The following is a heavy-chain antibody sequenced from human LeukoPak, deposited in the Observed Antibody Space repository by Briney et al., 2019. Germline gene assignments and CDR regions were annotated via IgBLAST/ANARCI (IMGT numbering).Heavy chain of an antibody. CDR3: ARDASWVTLMSPFDY. CDR2: IYTSGST. J-gene: IGHJ4*02. D-gene: IGHD2-21*02. CDR1: GGSISSGSYY. V-gene: IGHV4-61*02. Sequence: SETLSLTCTVSGGSISSGSYYWSWIRQPAGKGLGWIGRIYTSGSTNYNPSLKSRVTISVDTSKNQFSLKLSSVTAADTAVYYCARDASWVTLMSPFDYWGQGTLVTVSS.